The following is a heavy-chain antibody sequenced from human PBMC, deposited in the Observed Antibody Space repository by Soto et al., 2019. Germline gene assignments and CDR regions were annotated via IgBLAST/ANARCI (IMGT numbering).Heavy chain of an antibody. CDR1: GGTFSSYA. J-gene: IGHJ4*02. CDR2: IIPIFGTA. V-gene: IGHV1-69*13. Sequence: SVKVSCKASGGTFSSYAISWVRQAPGQGLEWMGGIIPIFGTANYAQKFQGRVTITADESTSTAYMELSSLRSEDTAVYYCARTPAHSITIFGVVIIPGYFDYWGQGTLVTVSS. CDR3: ARTPAHSITIFGVVIIPGYFDY. D-gene: IGHD3-3*01.